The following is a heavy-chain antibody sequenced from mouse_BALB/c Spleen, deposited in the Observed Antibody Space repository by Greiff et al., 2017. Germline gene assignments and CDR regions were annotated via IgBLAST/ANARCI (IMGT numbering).Heavy chain of an antibody. D-gene: IGHD1-1*01. CDR1: GFSLTSYG. J-gene: IGHJ4*01. CDR3: ARERHYYGSSHYYAMDY. V-gene: IGHV2-9*02. CDR2: IWAGGST. Sequence: QVQLKQSGPGLVAPSQSLSITCTVSGFSLTSYGVHWVRQPPGKGLEWLGVIWAGGSTNYNSALMSRLSISKDNSKSQVFLKMNSLQTDDTAMYYCARERHYYGSSHYYAMDYWGQGTSVTVSS.